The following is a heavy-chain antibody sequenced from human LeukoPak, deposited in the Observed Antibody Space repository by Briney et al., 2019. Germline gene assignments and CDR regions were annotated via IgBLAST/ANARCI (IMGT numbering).Heavy chain of an antibody. J-gene: IGHJ4*02. Sequence: SETLCLTCAVSGYSISSGYYWGWIRQPPGKGLEWIGEINHSGSTNYNPSLKSRVTISVDTSKNQFSLKLSSVTAADTAVYYCARATGYYYDSSGYYEWGQGTLVTVSS. CDR3: ARATGYYYDSSGYYE. V-gene: IGHV4-38-2*01. CDR1: GYSISSGYY. D-gene: IGHD3-22*01. CDR2: INHSGST.